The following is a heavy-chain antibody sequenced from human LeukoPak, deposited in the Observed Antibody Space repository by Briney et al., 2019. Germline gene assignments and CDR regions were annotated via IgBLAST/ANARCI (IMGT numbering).Heavy chain of an antibody. J-gene: IGHJ3*02. V-gene: IGHV4-39*07. CDR2: IYYSGST. Sequence: PSETLSLTCTVSGGSISSSSYYWGWIRQPPGKGLEWIGSIYYSGSTYYNPSLKSRVTISVDTSKNQFSLKLSSVTAADTAVYYCARAVYAFWSGRHDAFDIWGQGTMVTVSS. CDR1: GGSISSSSYY. CDR3: ARAVYAFWSGRHDAFDI. D-gene: IGHD3-3*01.